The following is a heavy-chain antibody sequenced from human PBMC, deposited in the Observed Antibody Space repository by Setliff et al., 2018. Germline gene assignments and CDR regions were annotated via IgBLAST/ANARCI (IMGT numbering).Heavy chain of an antibody. CDR3: ARKGVMGDYMDV. CDR2: ISSSSSYI. J-gene: IGHJ6*02. CDR1: GFTFSGYY. Sequence: GGSLRLSCAASGFTFSGYYMQWVRQAPGKGLEWASSISSSSSYIYYADSVKGRFTISRDNAKNSLYLQMNSLRAEDTAVYYCARKGVMGDYMDVWGQGTTVTVSS. V-gene: IGHV3-21*01. D-gene: IGHD3-16*01.